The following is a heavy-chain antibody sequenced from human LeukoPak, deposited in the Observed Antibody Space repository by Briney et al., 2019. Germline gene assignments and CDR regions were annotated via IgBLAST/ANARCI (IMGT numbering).Heavy chain of an antibody. CDR3: ARDDSSARANY. CDR2: INSDGSST. D-gene: IGHD3-22*01. Sequence: GGSLRLSCAASGFTVSSNYMSWVRQAPGKGLVWVSLINSDGSSTVYADSVKGRFTISRDNARNTLYLQMNSLRAEDTALYYCARDDSSARANYWGQGTLVTVSS. V-gene: IGHV3-74*01. J-gene: IGHJ4*02. CDR1: GFTVSSNY.